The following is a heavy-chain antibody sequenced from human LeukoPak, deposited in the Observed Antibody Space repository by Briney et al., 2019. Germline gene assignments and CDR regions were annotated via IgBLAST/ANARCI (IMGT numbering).Heavy chain of an antibody. Sequence: PSDTLSLTYTDSDDSVRNGRYYWTWIRQSPGKGLNWIAYIRYSGHTNYNPSLDTRVTISLDASKNQLSLRLYSVTAADTAMYYCARYNWNTWFDPWGQGALVTVSS. D-gene: IGHD1-1*01. V-gene: IGHV4-61*01. J-gene: IGHJ5*02. CDR3: ARYNWNTWFDP. CDR2: IRYSGHT. CDR1: DDSVRNGRYY.